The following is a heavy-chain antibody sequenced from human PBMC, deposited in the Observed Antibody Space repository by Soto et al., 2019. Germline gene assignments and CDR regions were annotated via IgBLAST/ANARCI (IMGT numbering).Heavy chain of an antibody. Sequence: EVQLVESGGGLVQPGGSLRLSCVGSVFSLSSYWMHWVRQAPGKGLVWVSRISGDGSSISYADSVKGRFTISRDNAKNTLYLQMNSLRAEDTAMYYCTRVAYGDLGGWGQGTLVTVSS. D-gene: IGHD4-17*01. CDR1: VFSLSSYW. CDR3: TRVAYGDLGG. V-gene: IGHV3-74*01. CDR2: ISGDGSSI. J-gene: IGHJ4*02.